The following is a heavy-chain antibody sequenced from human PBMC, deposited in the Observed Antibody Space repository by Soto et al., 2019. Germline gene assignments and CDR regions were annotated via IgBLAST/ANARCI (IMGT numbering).Heavy chain of an antibody. V-gene: IGHV3-33*01. J-gene: IGHJ4*02. CDR2: TRHDGSNT. CDR1: GFTCSGYG. Sequence: GGSLRLSCAASGFTCSGYGMHWVRQAPGKGLEWVAVTRHDGSNTYYADSVRGRFTISRDNSKKTLYLQMNSLRAEDTAVYYCARDGVGATTYFGYFDYWGQGTLVTVSS. CDR3: ARDGVGATTYFGYFDY. D-gene: IGHD1-26*01.